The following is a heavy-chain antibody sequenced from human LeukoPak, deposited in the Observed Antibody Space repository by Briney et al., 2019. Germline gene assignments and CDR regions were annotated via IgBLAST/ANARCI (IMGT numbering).Heavy chain of an antibody. CDR1: GGTFSSYA. V-gene: IGHV1-69*13. D-gene: IGHD3-10*01. CDR2: IIPIFGTA. Sequence: ASVKVSCKASGGTFSSYAISWVRQAPGQGLEWMGGIIPIFGTANYAQKFQGRVTITADESTSTAYMELSSLRSEDTAMYYCARGQTSGSYLATFDYWGQGTLITVSS. J-gene: IGHJ4*02. CDR3: ARGQTSGSYLATFDY.